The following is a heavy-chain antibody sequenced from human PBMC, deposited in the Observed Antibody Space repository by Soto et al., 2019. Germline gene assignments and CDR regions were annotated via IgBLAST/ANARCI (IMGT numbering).Heavy chain of an antibody. CDR2: VFSSGST. V-gene: IGHV4-4*07. J-gene: IGHJ6*02. Sequence: SESLSLTCSVPGGAISSYYWSWVRQPAGKGLEWVGRVFSSGSTNYNASLKSRVTMSIDTSKNEVSLTLRSVTAADTGVYYCARVAFSYFGMDVWGPGTTVTVSS. CDR1: GGAISSYY. D-gene: IGHD3-3*02. CDR3: ARVAFSYFGMDV.